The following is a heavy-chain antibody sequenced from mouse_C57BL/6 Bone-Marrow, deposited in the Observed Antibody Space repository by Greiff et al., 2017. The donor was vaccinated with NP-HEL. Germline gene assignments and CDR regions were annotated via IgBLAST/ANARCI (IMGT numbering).Heavy chain of an antibody. CDR2: ISNGGGST. D-gene: IGHD1-1*01. CDR3: ARYTYYGRDWYFDV. J-gene: IGHJ1*03. Sequence: EVKLVESGGGLVQPGGSLKLSCAASGFTFSDYYMYWVRQTPEKRLEWVAYISNGGGSTYYPDTVKGRFTISRDNAKNTLYLQMSRLKSEDTAMYYCARYTYYGRDWYFDVWGTGTTVTVSS. CDR1: GFTFSDYY. V-gene: IGHV5-12*01.